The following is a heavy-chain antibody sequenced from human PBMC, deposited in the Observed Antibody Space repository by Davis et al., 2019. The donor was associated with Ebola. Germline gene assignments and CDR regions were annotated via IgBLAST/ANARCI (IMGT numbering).Heavy chain of an antibody. CDR3: ARDQRYSSGWSRVDY. CDR2: FDPEDGET. V-gene: IGHV1-24*01. J-gene: IGHJ4*02. D-gene: IGHD6-19*01. Sequence: ASVKVSCKVSGYTLTELSMHWVRQAPGKGLEWMGGFDPEDGETIYAQKFQGRVTITRDTSASTAYMELSSLRSEDTAVYYCARDQRYSSGWSRVDYWGQGTLVTVSS. CDR1: GYTLTELS.